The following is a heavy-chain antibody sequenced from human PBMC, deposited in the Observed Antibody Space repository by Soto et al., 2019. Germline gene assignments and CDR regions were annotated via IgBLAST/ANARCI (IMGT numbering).Heavy chain of an antibody. D-gene: IGHD3-3*01. Sequence: QVQLQQWGAGLLKPSETLSLTCAVYGGSFSGYYWSWIRQPPGKGLEWIGEINHSGSTNYNPSLKSRVTISVDTSKTQFSLKLSSVTAADTAVYYCARGSSIFGVVIIRNWFDPWGQGTLVTVSS. CDR3: ARGSSIFGVVIIRNWFDP. CDR2: INHSGST. J-gene: IGHJ5*02. V-gene: IGHV4-34*01. CDR1: GGSFSGYY.